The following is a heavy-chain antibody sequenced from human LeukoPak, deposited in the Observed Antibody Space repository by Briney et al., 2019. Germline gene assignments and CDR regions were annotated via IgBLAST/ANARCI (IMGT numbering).Heavy chain of an antibody. CDR1: GGTFSSYA. Sequence: ASVKVSCKASGGTFSSYAISWVRQAPGQGLEWMGWISAYNGNTNYAQKLQGRVTMTTDTSTSTAYMELRSLRSDDTAVYYCAREVQYYYDSSGYYWYYFDYWGQGTLVTVSS. V-gene: IGHV1-18*01. CDR2: ISAYNGNT. CDR3: AREVQYYYDSSGYYWYYFDY. J-gene: IGHJ4*02. D-gene: IGHD3-22*01.